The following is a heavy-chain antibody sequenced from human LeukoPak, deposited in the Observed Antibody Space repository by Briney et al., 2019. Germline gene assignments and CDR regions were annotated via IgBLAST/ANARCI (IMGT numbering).Heavy chain of an antibody. CDR1: GYSFTSYW. Sequence: GESLKISCKGSGYSFTSYWIGWVRQMPGKGLEWMGIIYPGDSDTRYSPSFQGQVTISADKSISTAYLQWSSLKASDTAMYYCARHLSIPTMSRDYYYMDVWGKGTTVTVSS. CDR3: ARHLSIPTMSRDYYYMDV. J-gene: IGHJ6*03. V-gene: IGHV5-51*01. D-gene: IGHD6-6*01. CDR2: IYPGDSDT.